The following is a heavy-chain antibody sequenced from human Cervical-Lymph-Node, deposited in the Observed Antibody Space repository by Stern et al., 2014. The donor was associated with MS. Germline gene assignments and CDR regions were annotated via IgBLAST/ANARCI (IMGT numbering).Heavy chain of an antibody. D-gene: IGHD3-3*01. CDR1: GFSLSTSGMR. V-gene: IGHV2-70*04. CDR2: NEWGGDK. CDR3: ARSPPYYEFWNDYYYFDY. J-gene: IGHJ4*02. Sequence: ESGPALVKPTQTLTLTCTFSGFSLSTSGMRVSWIRQPPGKALEWLARNEWGGDKFSRSSLKTRLTISKDTSKNQVVLTMTNMDPVDTATYYCARSPPYYEFWNDYYYFDYWGQGTLVAVSS.